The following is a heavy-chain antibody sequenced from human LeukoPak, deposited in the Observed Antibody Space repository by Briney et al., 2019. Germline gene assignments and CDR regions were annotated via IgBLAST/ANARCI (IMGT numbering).Heavy chain of an antibody. CDR3: ARGLGEGDGDYDYFDY. J-gene: IGHJ4*02. D-gene: IGHD4-17*01. CDR1: GGSISSGGYS. V-gene: IGHV4-30-2*01. Sequence: PSQTLSLTCAVSGGSISSGGYSWSWIRQPPGKGLEWIGYIYHSGSTYYNPSLKSRVTISVDRPKNQFSLKLSSVTAADTAVYYCARGLGEGDGDYDYFDYWGQGTLVTVSS. CDR2: IYHSGST.